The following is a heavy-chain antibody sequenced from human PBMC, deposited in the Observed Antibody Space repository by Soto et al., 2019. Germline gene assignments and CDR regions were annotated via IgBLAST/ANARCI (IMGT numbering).Heavy chain of an antibody. V-gene: IGHV3-74*01. J-gene: IGHJ4*02. CDR1: GFTFSMYW. CDR2: INDDGIST. Sequence: PGGSLRLSCAASGFTFSMYWMHWVRQVPGKGPEWVSRINDDGISTSYADSVKGRFTISRDNAKNTLYLQMNALRVEDTAAYYCTRGPRSTSTGTGAFWGQGTLVTVSS. D-gene: IGHD1-1*01. CDR3: TRGPRSTSTGTGAF.